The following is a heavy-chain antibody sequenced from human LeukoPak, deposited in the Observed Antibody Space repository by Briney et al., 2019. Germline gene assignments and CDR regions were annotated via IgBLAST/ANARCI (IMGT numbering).Heavy chain of an antibody. CDR2: IYTSGST. D-gene: IGHD5-18*01. CDR3: ARPRRGYSYGGFDY. Sequence: PETLSLTCTVSGGSISSYYWSWIRQPPGKGLEWIGYIYTSGSTNYNPSLKSRVTISVDTSKNQFSLKLSSVTAADTAVYYCARPRRGYSYGGFDYWGQGTLVTVSS. V-gene: IGHV4-4*09. J-gene: IGHJ4*02. CDR1: GGSISSYY.